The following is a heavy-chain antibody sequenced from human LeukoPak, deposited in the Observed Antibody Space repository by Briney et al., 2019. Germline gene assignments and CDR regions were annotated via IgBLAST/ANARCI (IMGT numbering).Heavy chain of an antibody. Sequence: GGSLRLSCAASGFTFSSYSMNWVRQAPGKGLEWVSSISSSSSYIYYADSVKGRFTISRDNAKNSLYLRMNSLRAEDTAVYYCARDSGGYYDSSTYFDIWGQGTMVTVSS. J-gene: IGHJ3*02. CDR3: ARDSGGYYDSSTYFDI. CDR1: GFTFSSYS. D-gene: IGHD3-22*01. CDR2: ISSSSSYI. V-gene: IGHV3-21*01.